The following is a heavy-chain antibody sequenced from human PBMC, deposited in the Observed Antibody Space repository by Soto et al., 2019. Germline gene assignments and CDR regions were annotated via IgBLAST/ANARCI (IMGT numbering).Heavy chain of an antibody. D-gene: IGHD6-13*01. CDR1: GGTFSSYA. CDR2: IIPIFGTA. Sequence: PSVKLSCKASGGTFSSYAISWVRQAPGQGLEWMGGIIPIFGTANYAQKFQGRVTITADESTSTAYMELSSLRSEDTAVYYCASNQAAAGSLYYFDYWGQGTLVTVSS. V-gene: IGHV1-69*13. CDR3: ASNQAAAGSLYYFDY. J-gene: IGHJ4*02.